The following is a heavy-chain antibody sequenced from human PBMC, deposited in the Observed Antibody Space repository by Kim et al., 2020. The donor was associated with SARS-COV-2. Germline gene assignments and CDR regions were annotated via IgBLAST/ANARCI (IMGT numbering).Heavy chain of an antibody. D-gene: IGHD2-15*01. V-gene: IGHV4-59*08. Sequence: SETLSLTCTVSGGSISSYYWSWIRQPPGKGLEWIGYIYYSGSTNYNPSLKSRVTISVDTSKNQFSLKLSSVTAADTAVYYCARQKGCSGGSCYNPYYYYYGMDVWGQGTTVTVSS. J-gene: IGHJ6*02. CDR3: ARQKGCSGGSCYNPYYYYYGMDV. CDR2: IYYSGST. CDR1: GGSISSYY.